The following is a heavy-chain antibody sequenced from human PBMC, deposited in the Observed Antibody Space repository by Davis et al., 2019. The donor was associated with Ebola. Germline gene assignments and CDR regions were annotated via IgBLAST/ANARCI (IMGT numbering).Heavy chain of an antibody. V-gene: IGHV3-74*01. D-gene: IGHD5-18*01. CDR3: AKEDTAMITGPDFYFGMDV. Sequence: PGGSLRLSCAASGFTFSSSWMHWVRQAPGKGLVWVSLINNDGSITTYADSVKGRFTISRDNSKNTLYLQMNSLRAEDTAVYYCAKEDTAMITGPDFYFGMDVWGQGTTVTVSS. CDR1: GFTFSSSW. CDR2: INNDGSIT. J-gene: IGHJ6*02.